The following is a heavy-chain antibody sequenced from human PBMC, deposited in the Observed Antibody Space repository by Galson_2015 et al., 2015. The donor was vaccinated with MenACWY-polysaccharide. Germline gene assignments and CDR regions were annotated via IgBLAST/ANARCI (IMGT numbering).Heavy chain of an antibody. CDR3: ARGHYGWTS. Sequence: SLRLSCAASGFSLGAWYMSWIRQAPGKGLEWLSYISKSGDSIYYGDSVKGRFAISRDNAKNSVYLQLNSLEVEDTAIYYCARGHYGWTSGARGPRSPSP. CDR1: GFSLGAWY. J-gene: IGHJ6*02. V-gene: IGHV3-11*01. CDR2: ISKSGDSI.